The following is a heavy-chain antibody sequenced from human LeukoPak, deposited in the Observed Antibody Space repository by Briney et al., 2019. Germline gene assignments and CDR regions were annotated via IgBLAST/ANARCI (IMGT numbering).Heavy chain of an antibody. J-gene: IGHJ4*02. D-gene: IGHD5-12*01. Sequence: GRSLRLSCAASGFTFSDYYMSWIRQAPGKGLEWVSYISGRGTTIYYADSVKGRFTISRDNAKNSLYLQMNSLRAEDTAVYYCARGGYDSDGFPYYWGQGTLVTVSS. V-gene: IGHV3-11*01. CDR3: ARGGYDSDGFPYY. CDR1: GFTFSDYY. CDR2: ISGRGTTI.